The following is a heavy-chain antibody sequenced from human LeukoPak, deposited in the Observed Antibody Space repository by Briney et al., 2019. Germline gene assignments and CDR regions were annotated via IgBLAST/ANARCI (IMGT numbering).Heavy chain of an antibody. J-gene: IGHJ4*02. CDR3: VREVSGSSYFDY. CDR1: GFTFSSYW. D-gene: IGHD1-26*01. Sequence: GGSLRLSCAASGFTFSSYWMHWVRQAPGKGLVWVSRVSSCGDTTTYADSVKGRFTLSRDNSKNTLYLQMNSLRAEDTAVYYCVREVSGSSYFDYWGQGTLVTVSS. V-gene: IGHV3-74*01. CDR2: VSSCGDTT.